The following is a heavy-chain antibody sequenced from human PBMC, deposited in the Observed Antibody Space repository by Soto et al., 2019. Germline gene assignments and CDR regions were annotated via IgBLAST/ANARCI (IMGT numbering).Heavy chain of an antibody. D-gene: IGHD2-21*02. Sequence: EVQLLQSGAEVKKPGESLKISCEGTGYSFADYWIGWVRQMPGKGLEWMGLFYPGDSEAKYSPSFQGQVTFSVDRSTTAAYLQWSSLKASDTGMYFCARRTNARDYGGDSYWVFDLWGRGTLVTVSS. J-gene: IGHJ2*01. V-gene: IGHV5-51*01. CDR1: GYSFADYW. CDR2: FYPGDSEA. CDR3: ARRTNARDYGGDSYWVFDL.